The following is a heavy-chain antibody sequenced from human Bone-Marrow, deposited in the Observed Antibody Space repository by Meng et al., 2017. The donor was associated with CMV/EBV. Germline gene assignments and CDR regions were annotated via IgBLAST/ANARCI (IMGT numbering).Heavy chain of an antibody. CDR2: IRYDGSNK. D-gene: IGHD4-23*01. Sequence: QVQLVESXXXXXQXXGXXSLSCAASGFTFSSYGMHWVRQAQGKGLEWVAFIRYDGSNKYYADSVKGRFTISRDNSKNTLYLQMNSLRAEDTAVYYCAKDTSLRGSWQLDYWGQGTLVTVSS. V-gene: IGHV3-30*02. CDR3: AKDTSLRGSWQLDY. J-gene: IGHJ4*02. CDR1: GFTFSSYG.